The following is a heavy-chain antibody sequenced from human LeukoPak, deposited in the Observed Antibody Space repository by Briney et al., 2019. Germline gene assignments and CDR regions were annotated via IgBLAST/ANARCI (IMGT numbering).Heavy chain of an antibody. D-gene: IGHD2-2*01. Sequence: ASVKVSCKASGYTFTDYYMHWVRQAPGQGLEWMGWINPNSGGTNYAQKFQGRVIMTRDTSISTAYMELSRLRSDDTAVYYCARDEGYCSSTSCSAELDYWGQGTLVTVSS. CDR2: INPNSGGT. J-gene: IGHJ4*02. V-gene: IGHV1-2*02. CDR3: ARDEGYCSSTSCSAELDY. CDR1: GYTFTDYY.